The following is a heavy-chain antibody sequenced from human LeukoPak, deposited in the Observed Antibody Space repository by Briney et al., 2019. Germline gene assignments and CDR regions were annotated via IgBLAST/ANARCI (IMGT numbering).Heavy chain of an antibody. CDR1: GGTSNSHA. Sequence: SVKVSCKASGGTSNSHAISWVRQAPGQGLKWMGRIIPNLGTTNRAQNFQDRVTLTADKSTNTAYMELTSLTSDDTAVYYCATTNDGGGYQWGDFFDFWGQGTLVTVSS. CDR2: IIPNLGTT. V-gene: IGHV1-69*04. CDR3: ATTNDGGGYQWGDFFDF. D-gene: IGHD3-22*01. J-gene: IGHJ4*02.